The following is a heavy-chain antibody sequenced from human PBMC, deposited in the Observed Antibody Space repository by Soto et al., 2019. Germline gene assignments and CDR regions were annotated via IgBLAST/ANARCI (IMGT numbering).Heavy chain of an antibody. Sequence: QVQLLQSGAEVKKPGSSVRVSCKASGGTFSSYAISWVRQAPGHGLEWMGGIIPIFGTENYAQKFQGRVTITADESTSTAYMELSSLTSEDTAVYYCARDRIAGSKYYYGMDVWGQGTTVTVSS. J-gene: IGHJ6*02. CDR3: ARDRIAGSKYYYGMDV. CDR1: GGTFSSYA. V-gene: IGHV1-69*01. D-gene: IGHD6-13*01. CDR2: IIPIFGTE.